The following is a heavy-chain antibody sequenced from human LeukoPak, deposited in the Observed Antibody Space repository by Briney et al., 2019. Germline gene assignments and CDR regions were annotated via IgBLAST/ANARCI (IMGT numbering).Heavy chain of an antibody. CDR1: GYTFTGYY. J-gene: IGHJ5*02. V-gene: IGHV1-2*02. CDR3: ARVRGLFSWFDP. CDR2: INPNSGGT. Sequence: ASVKVSCKASGYTFTGYYMHWVRQAPGQGLEWMGWINPNSGGTNYAQEFQGRVTMTRDTSISTAYMELSRLRSDDTAVYYCARVRGLFSWFDPWGQGTLVTVSS. D-gene: IGHD2-21*01.